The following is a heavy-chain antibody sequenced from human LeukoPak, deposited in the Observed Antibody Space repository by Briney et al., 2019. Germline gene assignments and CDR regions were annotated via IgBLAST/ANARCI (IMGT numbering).Heavy chain of an antibody. J-gene: IGHJ6*03. CDR3: AIYCSSTSCYRGGYYYMDV. CDR2: IYYSGST. CDR1: GGSISSSSYY. Sequence: PSETLSLTCTVSGGSISSSSYYWGWIRQPPGKGLEWIGSIYYSGSTYYNPSLKSRVTISVDTSKNQFSLKLSSVTAADTAVYYCAIYCSSTSCYRGGYYYMDVWGKGNTVTVSS. V-gene: IGHV4-39*01. D-gene: IGHD2-2*01.